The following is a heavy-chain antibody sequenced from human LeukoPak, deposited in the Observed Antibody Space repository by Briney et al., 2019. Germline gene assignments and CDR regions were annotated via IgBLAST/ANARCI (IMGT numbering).Heavy chain of an antibody. CDR3: ARVVTIFGMATHFDY. D-gene: IGHD3-3*01. CDR2: IYYSGST. V-gene: IGHV4-59*01. J-gene: IGHJ4*02. CDR1: GGSISSYY. Sequence: SETLSLTCTVPGGSISSYYWSWIRQPPGKGLEWIGYIYYSGSTNYNPSLKSRVTISVDTSKNQFYLKLSSVTAADTAVYYCARVVTIFGMATHFDYWGQGTLVTVSS.